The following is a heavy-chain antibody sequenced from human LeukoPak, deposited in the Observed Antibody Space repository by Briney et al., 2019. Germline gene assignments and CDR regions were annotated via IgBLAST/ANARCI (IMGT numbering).Heavy chain of an antibody. J-gene: IGHJ4*02. CDR2: INHSGST. CDR3: ARGGMVDLDY. Sequence: SETLSLTCAVSGGSISSGGYSWSWIRQPPGKGLEWIGEINHSGSTNYNPSLKSRVTISVDTSKNQFSLKLSSVTAADTAVYYCARGGMVDLDYWGQGTLVTVSS. CDR1: GGSISSGGYS. D-gene: IGHD1-26*01. V-gene: IGHV4-34*01.